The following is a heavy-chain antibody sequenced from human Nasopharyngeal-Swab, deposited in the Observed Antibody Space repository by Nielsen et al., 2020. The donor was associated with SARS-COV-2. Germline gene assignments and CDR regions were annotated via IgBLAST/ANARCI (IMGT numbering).Heavy chain of an antibody. J-gene: IGHJ4*02. CDR3: ARRLGLRAPFAY. CDR2: VYDSGST. V-gene: IGHV4-59*08. D-gene: IGHD5/OR15-5a*01. CDR1: GGSMSNFH. Sequence: SETLSLTCTVSGGSMSNFHWSWIRLSPGKGLEWIGYVYDSGSTKYNPSLNSRVTISVDTSKTQFSLKVRSVTAADTAVYFCARRLGLRAPFAYWGQGTLVTVSS.